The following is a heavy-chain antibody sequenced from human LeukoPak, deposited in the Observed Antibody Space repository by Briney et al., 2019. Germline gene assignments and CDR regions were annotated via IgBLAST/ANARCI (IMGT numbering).Heavy chain of an antibody. Sequence: GGSLRLSCTTSGFTFTNFPIHWVRQAPGKGLEWVAVITYDGNNKYYAGSVKDRFTLSRDTSKNTLYLQMNSLRTEDTATYYCARGYGSASVDYWGQGTPVTVSS. CDR1: GFTFTNFP. D-gene: IGHD6-6*01. CDR3: ARGYGSASVDY. CDR2: ITYDGNNK. V-gene: IGHV3-30-3*01. J-gene: IGHJ4*02.